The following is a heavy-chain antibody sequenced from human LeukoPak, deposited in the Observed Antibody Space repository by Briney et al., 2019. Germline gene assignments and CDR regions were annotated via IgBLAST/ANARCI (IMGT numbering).Heavy chain of an antibody. D-gene: IGHD5-24*01. V-gene: IGHV3-48*01. CDR2: IISSSSTI. CDR3: ARVGLGMATIRDDY. Sequence: GGSLRLSCAASGFTFSSYSMNWVRQAPGKGLEWFSYIISSSSTIYYADSVKGRFTISRDNAKNSLYLQMNSLRAEDTAVYYCARVGLGMATIRDDYWGQGTLVTVSS. CDR1: GFTFSSYS. J-gene: IGHJ4*02.